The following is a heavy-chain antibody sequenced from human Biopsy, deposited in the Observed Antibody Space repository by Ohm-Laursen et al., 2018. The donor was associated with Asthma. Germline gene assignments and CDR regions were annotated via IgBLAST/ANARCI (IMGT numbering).Heavy chain of an antibody. D-gene: IGHD2-2*01. CDR1: GGTFNTYV. V-gene: IGHV1-69*13. Sequence: ASVKVSCKSLGGTFNTYVIGWVRQAPGQGLEWVGGINSVFGTTTYTQKFQDRVTITADDSTSTVYMELSSLRSEDTAVYYCARKAGSCISRTCYSLDFWGQGTLVTVSS. CDR3: ARKAGSCISRTCYSLDF. CDR2: INSVFGTT. J-gene: IGHJ4*02.